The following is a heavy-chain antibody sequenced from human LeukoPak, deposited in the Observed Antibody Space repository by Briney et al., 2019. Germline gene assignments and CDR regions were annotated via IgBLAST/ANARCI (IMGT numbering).Heavy chain of an antibody. D-gene: IGHD5-18*01. Sequence: AGGSLRLSCAASGFTFSSYWMHWVRQAPGKGLVWVSRINSDGSSTTYADSVKGRFTISRDNAKNTLYLQMNSLRAEDTAVYYCARESGYSYGLAGFFDYWGQGTLVTVSS. CDR1: GFTFSSYW. J-gene: IGHJ4*02. CDR3: ARESGYSYGLAGFFDY. CDR2: INSDGSST. V-gene: IGHV3-74*01.